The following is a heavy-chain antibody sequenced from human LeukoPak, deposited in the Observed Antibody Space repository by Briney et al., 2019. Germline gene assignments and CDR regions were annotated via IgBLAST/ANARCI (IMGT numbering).Heavy chain of an antibody. CDR2: ISSSSSTR. V-gene: IGHV3-48*04. CDR3: VRYRSDYSMQY. D-gene: IGHD4-11*01. CDR1: GFTFSTYS. Sequence: HTGGSLRLSCAASGFTFSTYSMNWVRQAPGKGLEWVSDISSSSSTRYYADSVKGRFSISRDNAKSTLYLQMNSLRAQDTAVYYCVRYRSDYSMQYWGPGTLVTVSS. J-gene: IGHJ4*02.